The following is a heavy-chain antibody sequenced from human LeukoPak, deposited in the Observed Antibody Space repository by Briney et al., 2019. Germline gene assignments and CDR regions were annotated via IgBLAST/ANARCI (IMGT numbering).Heavy chain of an antibody. CDR1: GFTFSSYG. J-gene: IGHJ4*02. CDR2: ISYDGSNK. CDR3: AKDRRVADY. Sequence: AGRSLRLSCAASGFTFSSYGMHWVRQAPGKGLEWVAVISYDGSNKYYADSVKGRFTISRDNSKNTLYLQMNSLRAEDTAVYYCAKDRRVADYWGQGTLVTVSS. V-gene: IGHV3-30*18.